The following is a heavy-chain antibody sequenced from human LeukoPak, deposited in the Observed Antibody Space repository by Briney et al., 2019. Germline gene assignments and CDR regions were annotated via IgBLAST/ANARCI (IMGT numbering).Heavy chain of an antibody. CDR2: INHSGST. CDR3: ARVWIAVAPDY. Sequence: SETLSLTCAVYGGSFSDYYWSWIRQPPGKGLEWIGEINHSGSTNDNPSLKSRVTISVDTSKNQFSLKLSSVTAADTAVYYCARVWIAVAPDYWGQGTLVTVSS. V-gene: IGHV4-34*01. CDR1: GGSFSDYY. D-gene: IGHD6-19*01. J-gene: IGHJ4*02.